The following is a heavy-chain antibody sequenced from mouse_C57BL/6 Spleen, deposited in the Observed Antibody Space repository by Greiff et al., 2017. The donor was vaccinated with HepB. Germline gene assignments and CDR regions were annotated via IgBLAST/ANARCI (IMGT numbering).Heavy chain of an antibody. CDR3: AREGGLRRGLDYFDY. D-gene: IGHD2-4*01. CDR2: ISDGGSYT. V-gene: IGHV5-4*01. CDR1: GFTFSSYA. J-gene: IGHJ2*01. Sequence: EVKLMESGGGLVKPGGSLKLSCAASGFTFSSYAMSWVRQTPEKRLEWVATISDGGSYTYYPDNVKGRFTISRDNAKNNLYLQMSHLKSEDTAMYYCAREGGLRRGLDYFDYWGQGTTLTVSS.